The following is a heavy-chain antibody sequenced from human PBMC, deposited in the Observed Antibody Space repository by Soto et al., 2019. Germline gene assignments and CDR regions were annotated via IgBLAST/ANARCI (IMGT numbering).Heavy chain of an antibody. V-gene: IGHV3-43*01. Sequence: EVQLVESGGVVVQPGGSLRLSCAASGFTFDDYTMHWVRQAPGKGLEWVSLISWDGGSTYYADSVKGRFTISRDNSKNSLYMQMNRLRTDDTALYYCAKEIEAVPSTALDYWGQGTLVTVSS. CDR1: GFTFDDYT. D-gene: IGHD5-18*01. J-gene: IGHJ4*02. CDR3: AKEIEAVPSTALDY. CDR2: ISWDGGST.